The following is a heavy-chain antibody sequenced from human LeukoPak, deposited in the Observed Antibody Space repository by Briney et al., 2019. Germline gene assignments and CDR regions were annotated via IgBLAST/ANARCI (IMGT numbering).Heavy chain of an antibody. V-gene: IGHV1-18*04. Sequence: ASVKVSCKASGYTFTSYGISWVRQAPGQGLEWMGWISAYNGNTNYAQKLQGRVTMTTDTSTSTAYMELRSLRSDDTAVYYCARGLDSSSWYGYDAFDIWGQGTMVTVS. D-gene: IGHD6-13*01. CDR3: ARGLDSSSWYGYDAFDI. CDR2: ISAYNGNT. J-gene: IGHJ3*02. CDR1: GYTFTSYG.